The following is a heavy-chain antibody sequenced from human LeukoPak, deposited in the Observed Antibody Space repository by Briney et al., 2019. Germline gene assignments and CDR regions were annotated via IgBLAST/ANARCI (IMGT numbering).Heavy chain of an antibody. D-gene: IGHD5-24*01. CDR1: GYTFTGYY. J-gene: IGHJ3*02. V-gene: IGHV1-2*02. Sequence: GASVKVSCKASGYTFTGYYIHWVRQAPGQGLEWMGWINPNSGGTNSARRFQGRVTMTRDTSISTAYVELSSLRSDDTALYYCARVAGGYNYGAFDIWGQGTVVTVSS. CDR2: INPNSGGT. CDR3: ARVAGGYNYGAFDI.